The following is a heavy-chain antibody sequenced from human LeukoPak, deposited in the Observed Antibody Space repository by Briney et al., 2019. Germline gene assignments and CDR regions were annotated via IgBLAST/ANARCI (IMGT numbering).Heavy chain of an antibody. CDR3: ARQYISGQWYFDY. J-gene: IGHJ4*02. D-gene: IGHD5-18*01. V-gene: IGHV3-30*02. CDR2: IRYDGSNK. CDR1: GFTFSSYG. Sequence: GGSLRLSCAASGFTFSSYGMHWVRQAPGKGLEWVAFIRYDGSNKYYADSVKGRFTISRDNSKNTLYLQMNSLIPEDTAVYYCARQYISGQWYFDYWGQGTLVTVSS.